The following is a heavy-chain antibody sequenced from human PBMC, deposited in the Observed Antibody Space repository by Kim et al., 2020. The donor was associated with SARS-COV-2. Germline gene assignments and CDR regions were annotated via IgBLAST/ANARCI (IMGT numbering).Heavy chain of an antibody. D-gene: IGHD3-3*01. Sequence: GESLKISCKGSGYSFTSYWIRWVRQMPGKGLEWMGRIDPSESYTNYSPSFQGHVTISADKSISTAYLQWSSLKASDTAMYYCARHMQYGVANYDMDVWGQGTTLTLSS. CDR1: GYSFTSYW. CDR2: IDPSESYT. J-gene: IGHJ6*02. V-gene: IGHV5-10-1*01. CDR3: ARHMQYGVANYDMDV.